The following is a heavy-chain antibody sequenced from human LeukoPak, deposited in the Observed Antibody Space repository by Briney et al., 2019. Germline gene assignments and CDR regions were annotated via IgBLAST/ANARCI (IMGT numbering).Heavy chain of an antibody. Sequence: SETLSLTCTVSGGSISSSSYYWSWIRQPPGKGLEWIGYIYYSGSTNYNPSLKSRVTISVDTSKNQFSLKLSSVTAADTAVYYCASTSIAARPFWFDPWGQGTLVTVSS. CDR3: ASTSIAARPFWFDP. CDR1: GGSISSSSYY. V-gene: IGHV4-61*01. CDR2: IYYSGST. J-gene: IGHJ5*02. D-gene: IGHD6-6*01.